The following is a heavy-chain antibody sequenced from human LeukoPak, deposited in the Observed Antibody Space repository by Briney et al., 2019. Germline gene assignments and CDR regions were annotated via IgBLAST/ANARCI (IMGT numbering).Heavy chain of an antibody. Sequence: PGGSLGLSCVASGFTFSSYAMSWVRQPPGKGLEWVSGISGSGANTYYADSVKGQITISRDNSKNTLYLQMNSLRAEDTAVYYCARDGSSSCLDYWGQGTLVTVSS. D-gene: IGHD6-13*01. J-gene: IGHJ4*02. CDR3: ARDGSSSCLDY. CDR2: ISGSGANT. V-gene: IGHV3-23*01. CDR1: GFTFSSYA.